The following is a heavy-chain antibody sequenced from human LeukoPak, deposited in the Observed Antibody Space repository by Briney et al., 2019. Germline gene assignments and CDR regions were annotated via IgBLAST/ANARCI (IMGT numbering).Heavy chain of an antibody. D-gene: IGHD1-26*01. CDR3: ARGTEELHYYYYGMDV. J-gene: IGHJ6*02. Sequence: SETLSLTCAVSGGSFSGYYWSWIRQPPGKGLEWIGEINHSGSTNYNPSLKSRVTISVDTSKNQFSLKLSSVTAADTAVYYCARGTEELHYYYYGMDVWGQGTTVTVSS. CDR1: GGSFSGYY. V-gene: IGHV4-34*01. CDR2: INHSGST.